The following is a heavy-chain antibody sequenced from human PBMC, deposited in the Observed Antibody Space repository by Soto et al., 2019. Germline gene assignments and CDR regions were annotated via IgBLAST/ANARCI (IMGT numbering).Heavy chain of an antibody. V-gene: IGHV4-59*01. J-gene: IGHJ6*03. CDR2: IYYSGST. D-gene: IGHD1-7*01. CDR3: ARELELRDPFPGYMDV. CDR1: GGSISSYY. Sequence: PSKTLSLTCTVSGGSISSYYWSWIRQPPGKGLEWIGYIYYSGSTNYNPSLKSRVTISVDTSKNQFSLKLSSVTAADTAVYYCARELELRDPFPGYMDVWGKGTTVTVSS.